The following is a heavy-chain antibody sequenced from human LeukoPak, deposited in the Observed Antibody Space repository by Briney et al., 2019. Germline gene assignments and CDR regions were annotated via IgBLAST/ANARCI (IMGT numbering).Heavy chain of an antibody. J-gene: IGHJ4*02. V-gene: IGHV4-34*01. D-gene: IGHD6-19*01. Sequence: SETLSLTCAVYGGSFSGYYWSWIRQPPGKGLEWIGEINHSGSTNYNPSLKSRVTISVDTSKNQFSLKLSSVTAADTAVYYCAREAVAGVDYWGQGTLVTVSS. CDR3: AREAVAGVDY. CDR2: INHSGST. CDR1: GGSFSGYY.